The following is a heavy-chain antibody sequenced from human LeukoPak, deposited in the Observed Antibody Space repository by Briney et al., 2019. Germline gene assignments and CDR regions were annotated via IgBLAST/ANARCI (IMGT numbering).Heavy chain of an antibody. V-gene: IGHV5-51*01. J-gene: IGHJ4*02. D-gene: IGHD4-17*01. CDR3: ARSPDYGAWEDY. CDR2: IYPGDSDT. Sequence: GESLKISCEASRYSWIGWVRQMPGKGLEWMGIIYPGDSDTRYSPSFQGQVTISADKSISTAYLQWSSLKASDTAMYYCARSPDYGAWEDYWGQGTLVTVSS. CDR1: RYSW.